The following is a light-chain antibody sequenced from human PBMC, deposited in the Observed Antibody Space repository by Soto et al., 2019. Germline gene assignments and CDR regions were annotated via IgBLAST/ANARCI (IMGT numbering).Light chain of an antibody. CDR3: CSYAGSSTLYV. Sequence: ALTQPASVSGSPGQSLTISCTGTSSDVGSYNLVSWYQQHPGKAPKLMIYEGSKRPSGVSNRFSGSKSGNTASLTISGLQAEDEADYYCCSYAGSSTLYVFGTGTKLTVL. V-gene: IGLV2-23*01. J-gene: IGLJ1*01. CDR1: SSDVGSYNL. CDR2: EGS.